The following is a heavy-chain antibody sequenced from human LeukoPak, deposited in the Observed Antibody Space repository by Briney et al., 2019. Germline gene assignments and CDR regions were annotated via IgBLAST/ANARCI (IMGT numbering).Heavy chain of an antibody. CDR1: GFTFNIYS. V-gene: IGHV3-48*01. CDR3: ARSGWYDDFDY. D-gene: IGHD6-19*01. CDR2: LSRDTTAI. J-gene: IGHJ4*02. Sequence: GGSLRLSCAAYGFTFNIYSMNWVRQAPGKGLEWISYLSRDTTAIYYADSVKGRFTISRDNAKNSLYLQMNSLRAEDTAMYYCARSGWYDDFDYLGQGTLVTVSS.